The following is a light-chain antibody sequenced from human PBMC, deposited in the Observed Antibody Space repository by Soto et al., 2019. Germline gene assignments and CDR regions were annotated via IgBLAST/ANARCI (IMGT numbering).Light chain of an antibody. CDR3: QQYDRSPLT. CDR1: QSVSSSY. V-gene: IGKV3-20*01. J-gene: IGKJ4*01. CDR2: GAS. Sequence: IVLTQSPGTLSLSPGEIATLSCRASQSVSSSYLAWYQQKPGQAPRLLLYGASSRATGIPYSFSGSGSGTDFTLTISRLQPEDVALYYCQQYDRSPLTFGGGTKVEIK.